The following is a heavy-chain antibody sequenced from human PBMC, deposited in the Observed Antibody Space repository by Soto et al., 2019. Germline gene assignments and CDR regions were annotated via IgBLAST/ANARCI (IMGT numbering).Heavy chain of an antibody. Sequence: NPSETLSLTCAVYGGSFSGYYWSWIRQPPGKGLEWIGEINHSGSTNYNPSLKSRVTISVDTSKNQFSLKLSSVTAADTAVYYCARGHFNRIVVVPAAKTFDYWGQGTLVTVSS. CDR1: GGSFSGYY. CDR2: INHSGST. CDR3: ARGHFNRIVVVPAAKTFDY. J-gene: IGHJ4*02. V-gene: IGHV4-34*01. D-gene: IGHD2-2*01.